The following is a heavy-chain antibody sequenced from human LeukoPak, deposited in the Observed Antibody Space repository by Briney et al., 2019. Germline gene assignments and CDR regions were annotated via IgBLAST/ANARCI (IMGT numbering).Heavy chain of an antibody. CDR3: ARHRDSSNWPWYLDL. Sequence: SETLSLTCIVSGGSIGSYYWSWIRQPPGKGLEWIGSIYYSGSTYYNPSLKSRVTISVDTSKNQFSLKVRSVTAADTAVYYCARHRDSSNWPWYLDLWGRGTLVTVSS. V-gene: IGHV4-39*01. CDR1: GGSIGSYY. D-gene: IGHD6-13*01. CDR2: IYYSGST. J-gene: IGHJ2*01.